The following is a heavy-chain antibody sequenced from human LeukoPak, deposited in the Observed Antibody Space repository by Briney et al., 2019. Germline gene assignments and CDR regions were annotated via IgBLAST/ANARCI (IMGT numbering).Heavy chain of an antibody. CDR3: ARDGLRGLGFDY. CDR2: ISYDGSNQ. V-gene: IGHV3-30*04. CDR1: GFTFSSYA. J-gene: IGHJ4*02. D-gene: IGHD4-17*01. Sequence: GGSLRLSCAASGFTFSSYAMDWVRQAPGKGLEWVAVISYDGSNQHKADSVRGRFTISRDNSKNTLYLQMNSLRAEDTAVYYCARDGLRGLGFDYWGQGTLVTVSS.